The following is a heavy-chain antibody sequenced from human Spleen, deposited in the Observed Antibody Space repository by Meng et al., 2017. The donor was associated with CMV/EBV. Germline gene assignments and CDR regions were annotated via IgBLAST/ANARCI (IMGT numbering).Heavy chain of an antibody. CDR3: ARSPCSGGSCYLGYYFDY. V-gene: IGHV4-31*01. J-gene: IGHJ4*02. Sequence: GGSYLSWIRQPPGRGLEWIGYIYYSGSTYYNPSLKSQITISVDTSKNQFSLKLSSVTAADTAVYYCARSPCSGGSCYLGYYFDYWGQGTLVTVSS. D-gene: IGHD2-15*01. CDR2: IYYSGST. CDR1: GGSY.